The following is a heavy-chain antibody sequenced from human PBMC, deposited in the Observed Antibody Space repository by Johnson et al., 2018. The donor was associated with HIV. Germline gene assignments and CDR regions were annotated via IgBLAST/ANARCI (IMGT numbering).Heavy chain of an antibody. Sequence: VLLVESGGGVVQPGGSLRLSCAASGFTFSSYGMHWVRQAPGKGLEWVAFIRYEGSNKYYADSVKGRFTISRDNSKNTLYLQMNRLRAEDTALYYCAKDRTNWGYDAFDIWGQGTMVTVSS. V-gene: IGHV3-30*02. CDR2: IRYEGSNK. J-gene: IGHJ3*02. D-gene: IGHD3-16*01. CDR1: GFTFSSYG. CDR3: AKDRTNWGYDAFDI.